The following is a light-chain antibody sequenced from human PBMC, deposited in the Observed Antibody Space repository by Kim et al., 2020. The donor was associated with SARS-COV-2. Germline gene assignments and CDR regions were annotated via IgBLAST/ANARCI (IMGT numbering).Light chain of an antibody. CDR2: RDN. Sequence: GQRVTISCTGSASNIGGNYVVWYQQVPPTAPKLLIFRDNLRPSGVPDRFSGSKSGTSASLAISGLRSEDDGDFYCASWDDSLSGMVFGGGTQLTVL. J-gene: IGLJ2*01. CDR3: ASWDDSLSGMV. CDR1: ASNIGGNY. V-gene: IGLV1-47*01.